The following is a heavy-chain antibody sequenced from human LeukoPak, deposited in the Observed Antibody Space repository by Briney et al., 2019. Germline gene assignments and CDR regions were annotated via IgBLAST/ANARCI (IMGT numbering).Heavy chain of an antibody. V-gene: IGHV4-39*07. CDR2: IYYSGST. Sequence: SETLSLTCTVSGGSISSSGYYWGWIRQPPGKGLEWIGSIYYSGSTYYNPSLKSRVTMSVDTSKNQFSLRLSSVTAADTAVYYCARDVAAAQFDPWGQGTLVTVSS. CDR3: ARDVAAAQFDP. D-gene: IGHD6-6*01. CDR1: GGSISSSGYY. J-gene: IGHJ5*02.